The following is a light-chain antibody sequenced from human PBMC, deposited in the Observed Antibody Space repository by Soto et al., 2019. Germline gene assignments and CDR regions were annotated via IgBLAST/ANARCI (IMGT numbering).Light chain of an antibody. V-gene: IGKV3-20*01. J-gene: IGKJ1*01. CDR3: QQYDTSPAT. CDR2: GAS. CDR1: ETIVNNY. Sequence: DIVLTQSPGTLSSSPGERATLSCRASETIVNNYLAWYQQKPGQAPRLLIYGASSRATGIPDRFSGSGSGTDFTLTISRLEPEDFAVSYCQQYDTSPATFGQGTKV.